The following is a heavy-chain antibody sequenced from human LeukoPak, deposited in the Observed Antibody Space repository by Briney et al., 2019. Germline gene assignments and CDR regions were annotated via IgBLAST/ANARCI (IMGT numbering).Heavy chain of an antibody. CDR1: GLSFNDYA. J-gene: IGHJ6*02. Sequence: GGSLRLSCVASGLSFNDYAMHWVRQAPGKGLEWVSLTSGGGGSTYYADSVKGRFTISRDNSKNSLYLQMNSLRTEDTALYYCAKVNTVTNFYYYYGMDVWGQGTTVTVSS. D-gene: IGHD4-17*01. V-gene: IGHV3-43*02. CDR2: TSGGGGST. CDR3: AKVNTVTNFYYYYGMDV.